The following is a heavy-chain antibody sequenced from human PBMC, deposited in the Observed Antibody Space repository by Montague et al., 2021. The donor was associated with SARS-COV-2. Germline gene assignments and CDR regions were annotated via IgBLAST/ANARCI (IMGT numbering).Heavy chain of an antibody. CDR3: ASPTYYYDSSGSDAFDI. CDR2: IYYSGST. J-gene: IGHJ3*02. CDR1: GGSISSSNYY. Sequence: SETLSITCTVSGGSISSSNYYWGWIRQPPGKGLEWIGSIYYSGSTYYNPSLKSRVTISVDTSKNQFSLKLSSVTAADTAVYYCASPTYYYDSSGSDAFDIWGQGTMVTVSS. D-gene: IGHD3-22*01. V-gene: IGHV4-39*01.